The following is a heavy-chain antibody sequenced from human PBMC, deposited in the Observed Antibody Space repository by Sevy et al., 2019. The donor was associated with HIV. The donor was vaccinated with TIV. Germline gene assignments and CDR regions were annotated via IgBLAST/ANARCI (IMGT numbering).Heavy chain of an antibody. CDR1: GYTFTSCD. Sequence: ASVKVSCKASGYTFTSCDISWVRQATGQGLEWMGWMSPNSGNTGYAQKFQGRVTMTRNTSISTAYMELSSLRSEDTAVYYCARFLSTSYYYYYAMDVWGQGTTVTVSS. J-gene: IGHJ6*02. V-gene: IGHV1-8*01. CDR2: MSPNSGNT. D-gene: IGHD2-2*01. CDR3: ARFLSTSYYYYYAMDV.